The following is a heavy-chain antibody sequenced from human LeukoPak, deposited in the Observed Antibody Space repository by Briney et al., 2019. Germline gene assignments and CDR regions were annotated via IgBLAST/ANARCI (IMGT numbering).Heavy chain of an antibody. J-gene: IGHJ4*02. Sequence: ASVKVSCKASGYTFTSYHMHWVRQAPGQGLEWMGIINPSGGSTNYAQKFQGRVTMTRDMSTKTVYMELSSLRSEDTAVYYCARDQGCSSTSCFIDYWGQGTLVTVSS. CDR1: GYTFTSYH. CDR2: INPSGGST. CDR3: ARDQGCSSTSCFIDY. V-gene: IGHV1-46*01. D-gene: IGHD2-2*01.